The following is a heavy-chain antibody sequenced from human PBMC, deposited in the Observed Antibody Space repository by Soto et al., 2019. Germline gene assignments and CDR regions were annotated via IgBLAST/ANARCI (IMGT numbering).Heavy chain of an antibody. V-gene: IGHV1-69*02. D-gene: IGHD1-1*01. Sequence: QVQLVQSGAEVKKPGSSVKVSCKASGGTFSSYTISWVRQAPGQGLEWMGRIIPILGIANYAQKFQGRVTITADKSTSTAYMELSSLRSEDTAVYDFARVESSQGVQAVYYDPWGQGTLGTVSS. J-gene: IGHJ5*02. CDR2: IIPILGIA. CDR1: GGTFSSYT. CDR3: ARVESSQGVQAVYYDP.